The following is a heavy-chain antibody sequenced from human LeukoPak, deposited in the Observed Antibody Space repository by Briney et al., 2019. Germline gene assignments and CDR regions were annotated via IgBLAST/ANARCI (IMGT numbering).Heavy chain of an antibody. J-gene: IGHJ4*02. CDR2: ISVRGGHP. V-gene: IGHV3-23*01. D-gene: IGHD2-2*01. CDR1: GFTFSNYA. Sequence: PAGSLRLSCTASGFTFSNYAINWVRHAPAKGLELVSGISVRGGHPYYADHVKGRFAKDRDNYGNAMFLQMNSLRAEDTAVYYCAKDRECRGTRCSRYFDFWGQGTLVAVSS. CDR3: AKDRECRGTRCSRYFDF.